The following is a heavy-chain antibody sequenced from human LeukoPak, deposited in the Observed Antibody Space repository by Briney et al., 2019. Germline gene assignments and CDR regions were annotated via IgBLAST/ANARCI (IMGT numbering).Heavy chain of an antibody. CDR3: AKAPYNWNYDHFDY. J-gene: IGHJ4*02. D-gene: IGHD1-7*01. CDR1: GFTFSSYS. V-gene: IGHV3-23*01. Sequence: GGSLRLSCAASGFTFSSYSMNWVRQAPGKGLEWVSHITASGTAMFYADSVKGRFTISRDNSKNTLYLQMNSLRAEDTAVYYCAKAPYNWNYDHFDYWGQGTLVTVSS. CDR2: ITASGTAM.